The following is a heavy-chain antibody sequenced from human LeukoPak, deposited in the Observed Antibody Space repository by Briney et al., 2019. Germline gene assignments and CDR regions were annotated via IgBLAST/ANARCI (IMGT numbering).Heavy chain of an antibody. Sequence: PGGSLRLSCAASGFTFSSYGMHWVRQAPGKGLEWVAVISYDGSNKYYADSVKGRFTISRDNSKNTLYLQMNSLRAEDTAVYYCAKVPSIVGAKRADDYYYGMDVWGQGTTVTVSS. D-gene: IGHD1-26*01. CDR3: AKVPSIVGAKRADDYYYGMDV. V-gene: IGHV3-30*18. CDR2: ISYDGSNK. J-gene: IGHJ6*02. CDR1: GFTFSSYG.